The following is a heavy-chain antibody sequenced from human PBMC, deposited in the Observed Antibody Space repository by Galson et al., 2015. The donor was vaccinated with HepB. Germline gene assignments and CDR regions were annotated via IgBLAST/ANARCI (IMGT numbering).Heavy chain of an antibody. J-gene: IGHJ4*02. CDR2: INNFVNRT. V-gene: IGHV3-23*01. D-gene: IGHD6-25*01. Sequence: SLRLSCATSGFNLSSYAMDWVRQAPGKGLEWVSGINNFVNRTYYADSVKGRFTISTDTSNNRLYLEMSSLRADDTAVYYCARIKSGIAAFDFWGQGTLVTVSS. CDR3: ARIKSGIAAFDF. CDR1: GFNLSSYA.